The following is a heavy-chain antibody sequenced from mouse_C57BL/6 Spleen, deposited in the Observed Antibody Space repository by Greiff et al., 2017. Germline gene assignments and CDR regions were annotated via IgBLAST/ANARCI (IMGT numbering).Heavy chain of an antibody. D-gene: IGHD1-1*01. Sequence: QVHLQQSGPELLKPGASVKISSKASGYAFSSSWMNWVKQGPGKGLGWIGRIYPGDGDTNYNGKFKGKATLTADKSSSTAYMQLSSLTSEDSAVYFCASDFYYGSSYPFDYWGQGTTLTVSS. CDR2: IYPGDGDT. CDR1: GYAFSSSW. V-gene: IGHV1-82*01. CDR3: ASDFYYGSSYPFDY. J-gene: IGHJ2*01.